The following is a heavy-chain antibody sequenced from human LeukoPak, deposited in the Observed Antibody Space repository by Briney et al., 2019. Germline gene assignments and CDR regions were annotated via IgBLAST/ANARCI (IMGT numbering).Heavy chain of an antibody. Sequence: SETLSLTCTVSGGSISSGDYYWSWIRQPPGKGLEWIGYIYYSGSTYYNPSLKSRVTISVDTSKNQLSLKLSSVTAADTAVYYCARVKILDYDSSGYYYYYGMDVWGQGTTVTVSS. CDR1: GGSISSGDYY. V-gene: IGHV4-30-4*01. CDR2: IYYSGST. J-gene: IGHJ6*02. CDR3: ARVKILDYDSSGYYYYYGMDV. D-gene: IGHD3-22*01.